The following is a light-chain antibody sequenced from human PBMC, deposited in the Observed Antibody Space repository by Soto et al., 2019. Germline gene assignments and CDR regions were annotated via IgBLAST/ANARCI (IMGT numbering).Light chain of an antibody. CDR2: AAS. CDR1: QSISTY. V-gene: IGKV1-39*01. J-gene: IGKJ5*01. Sequence: DIQMTQSPSSLSASVGDRVTITCRASQSISTYLHWYQQKPRKAPELLIYAASSLQSGVPSRFSGSGSETDFTLTITSLQPEDCATYYCHHLYNYPFSFGQGTRLEIK. CDR3: HHLYNYPFS.